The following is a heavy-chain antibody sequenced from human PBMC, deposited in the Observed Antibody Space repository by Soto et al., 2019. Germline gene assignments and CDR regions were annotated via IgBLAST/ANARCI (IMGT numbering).Heavy chain of an antibody. CDR2: IYYSGST. Sequence: SETLSLTCTVSGGSISSYYWSWIRQPPGKGLEWIGYIYYSGSTNYNPSLKSRVTISVDTSKNQFSLKLSSVTAADTAVYYCASVSLAAAGYYMDVWGKGTTVTVSS. CDR3: ASVSLAAAGYYMDV. J-gene: IGHJ6*03. CDR1: GGSISSYY. V-gene: IGHV4-59*08. D-gene: IGHD6-13*01.